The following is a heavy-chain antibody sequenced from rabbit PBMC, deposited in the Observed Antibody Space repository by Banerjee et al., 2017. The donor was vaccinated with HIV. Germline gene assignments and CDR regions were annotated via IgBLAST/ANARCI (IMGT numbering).Heavy chain of an antibody. J-gene: IGHJ4*01. CDR1: GFSFSSSDY. CDR2: IAGSSSGFT. CDR3: ARDLDGVIGWNFAW. D-gene: IGHD1-1*01. V-gene: IGHV1S45*01. Sequence: QEQLLESGGDLVKPGASLTLTCTASGFSFSSSDYMCWVRLAPGKGLEWISCIAGSSSGFTYSATWAKGRFTCSKTSSTTVTLQMTSLTAADTATYFCARDLDGVIGWNFAWWGPGTLVTVS.